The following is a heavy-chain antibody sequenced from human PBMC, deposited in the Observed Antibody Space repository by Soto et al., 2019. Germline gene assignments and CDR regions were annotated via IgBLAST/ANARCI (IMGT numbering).Heavy chain of an antibody. CDR1: GGSISSSSYY. V-gene: IGHV4-39*01. CDR3: ARGVLLELRGDVGLGWFDP. D-gene: IGHD1-7*01. CDR2: IYYSGST. Sequence: SETLSLTCTVSGGSISSSSYYWGWIRQPPGKGLEWIGSIYYSGSTYYNPSLKSRVTISVDTSKNQFSLKLSSVTAADTAVYYCARGVLLELRGDVGLGWFDPWGQGTLVTVSS. J-gene: IGHJ5*02.